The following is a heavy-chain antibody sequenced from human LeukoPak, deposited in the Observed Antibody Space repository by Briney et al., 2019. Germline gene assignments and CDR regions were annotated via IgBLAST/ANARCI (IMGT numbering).Heavy chain of an antibody. CDR2: IYYSGST. D-gene: IGHD3-10*01. Sequence: SETLSLTCTVSGGSISSYYWSWIRQHPGKGLEWIGYIYYSGSTYYNPSLKSRVTISVDTSKNQFSLKLSSVTAADTAVYYCARDQGPGSPYAFDIWGQGTMVTVSS. CDR1: GGSISSYY. CDR3: ARDQGPGSPYAFDI. V-gene: IGHV4-59*06. J-gene: IGHJ3*02.